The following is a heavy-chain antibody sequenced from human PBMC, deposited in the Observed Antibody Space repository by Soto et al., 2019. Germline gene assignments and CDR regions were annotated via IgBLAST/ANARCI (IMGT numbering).Heavy chain of an antibody. D-gene: IGHD2-21*01. V-gene: IGHV4-34*02. CDR2: VTHSGST. J-gene: IGHJ4*02. CDR3: ARGHIPVYGPVPDYFDS. CDR1: GGSLRGSY. Sequence: QVHLQQWGARLLKPSETLSLTCGVYGGSLRGSYWSWIRQPPGKALEWLGKVTHSGSTTFNPSLKSRVSVSVDTPDNQFSLKLTSVTAADTAVYYCARGHIPVYGPVPDYFDSWGQGTLVTVSS.